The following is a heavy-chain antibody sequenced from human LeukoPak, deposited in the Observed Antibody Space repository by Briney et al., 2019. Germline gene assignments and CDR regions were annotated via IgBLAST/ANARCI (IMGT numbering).Heavy chain of an antibody. V-gene: IGHV4-30-4*01. Sequence: SETLSLTCTVSGGSISSGDYYWGWIRQPPGKGLEWIGYIYYSGSTYYNPSLKSRVTISVDTSKNQFSLKLSSVTAADTAVYYCAREIDRDGYNYPDYWGQGTLVTVSS. CDR1: GGSISSGDYY. CDR3: AREIDRDGYNYPDY. CDR2: IYYSGST. D-gene: IGHD5-24*01. J-gene: IGHJ4*02.